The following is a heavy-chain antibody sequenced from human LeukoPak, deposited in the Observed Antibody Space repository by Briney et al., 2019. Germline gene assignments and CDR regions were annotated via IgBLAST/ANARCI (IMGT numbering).Heavy chain of an antibody. CDR3: ARERYDAFDI. CDR2: ISTSGSTI. CDR1: GFTFSSYE. V-gene: IGHV3-48*03. Sequence: GGSLRLSCAASGFTFSSYEMNWVGQAPGKGLEWVSYISTSGSTIYNVDSVKGRFTISRDNAKNSLYLQMNSLRAEDTAVYYCARERYDAFDIWGQGTMVTVSS. D-gene: IGHD3-16*02. J-gene: IGHJ3*02.